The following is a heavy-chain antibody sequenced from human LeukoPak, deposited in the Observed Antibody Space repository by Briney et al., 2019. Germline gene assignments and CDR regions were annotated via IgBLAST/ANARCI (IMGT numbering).Heavy chain of an antibody. CDR1: GFTFSSYS. D-gene: IGHD4-23*01. CDR2: ISGSGGTT. J-gene: IGHJ4*02. Sequence: GGSLRLSRAASGFTFSSYSMNWVRQAPGKGLEWVSPISGSGGTTYYADSVKGRFTISRDNSKNTLYLQMNSLRAEDTAVYYCAKHRSFYGNSAVDSWGQGTLVTVSS. V-gene: IGHV3-23*01. CDR3: AKHRSFYGNSAVDS.